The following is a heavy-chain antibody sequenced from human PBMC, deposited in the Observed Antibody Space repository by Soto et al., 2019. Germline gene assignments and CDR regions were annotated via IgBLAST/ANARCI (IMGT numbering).Heavy chain of an antibody. CDR1: GFTFSYTW. D-gene: IGHD2-2*02. Sequence: EVQLVESGGDLVKPGGSLRLSCAASGFTFSYTWMNWVRQAPGKGLEWVGVIKNKNAGWTTAYAALVRGRFAISRDDSMHMVYLQMDSLKTEDTAVYYCNTGYSGQAWDGYWGQGTLVTVSS. CDR3: NTGYSGQAWDGY. V-gene: IGHV3-15*07. CDR2: IKNKNAGWTT. J-gene: IGHJ4*02.